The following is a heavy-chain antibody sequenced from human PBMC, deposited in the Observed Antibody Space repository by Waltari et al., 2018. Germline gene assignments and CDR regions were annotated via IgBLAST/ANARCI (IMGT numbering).Heavy chain of an antibody. V-gene: IGHV3-66*02. Sequence: EVQLVESGGGLVQPGGSLRPSCAPPGFTVGSNYMSWFRQAPGKGLGWGSVIYSGGSTYYADSVKGRFTISRDNSKNTLYLQMNSLRAEDTAVYYCARVIGSGWYYFDYWGQGTLVTVSS. D-gene: IGHD6-19*01. J-gene: IGHJ4*02. CDR3: ARVIGSGWYYFDY. CDR1: GFTVGSNY. CDR2: IYSGGST.